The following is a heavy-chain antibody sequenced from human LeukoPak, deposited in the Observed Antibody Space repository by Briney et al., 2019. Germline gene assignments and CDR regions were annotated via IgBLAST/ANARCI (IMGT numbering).Heavy chain of an antibody. Sequence: GGSLRLSCAASGFTFSDYWMTWVRQAPGKGLEWVANIKQDGSEKDYVDSVKGRFTISRDNAKNSLYLQMDSLRVEDTAVYYCARKGGYSSGYYYWGQGTLVTVSS. J-gene: IGHJ4*02. CDR2: IKQDGSEK. V-gene: IGHV3-7*01. D-gene: IGHD3-22*01. CDR1: GFTFSDYW. CDR3: ARKGGYSSGYYY.